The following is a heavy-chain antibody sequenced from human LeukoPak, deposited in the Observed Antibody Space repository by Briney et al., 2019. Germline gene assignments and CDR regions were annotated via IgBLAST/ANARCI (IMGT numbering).Heavy chain of an antibody. CDR3: ARVSNVLRYFDWQQLHPGRGPYFDY. D-gene: IGHD3-9*01. Sequence: ASVKVSCKASGYTFTSYYMHWVRQAPGQGLEWMGIINPSGGSTSYAQKFQGRVTMTRDTSTSTVYMELSSLRSEDTAVYYCARVSNVLRYFDWQQLHPGRGPYFDYWGQGTLVTVSS. CDR2: INPSGGST. CDR1: GYTFTSYY. V-gene: IGHV1-46*01. J-gene: IGHJ4*02.